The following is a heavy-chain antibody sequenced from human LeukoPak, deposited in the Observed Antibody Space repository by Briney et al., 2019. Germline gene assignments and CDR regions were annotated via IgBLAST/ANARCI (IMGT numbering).Heavy chain of an antibody. D-gene: IGHD6-13*01. V-gene: IGHV1-69*13. Sequence: SVKVSCKASGGTFSSYAISWVRQAPGQGLEWMGGIIPIFGTANYAQKFQGRVTITADESTSTAYMELSGLRSEDTAVYYCARGPYSSSHYYYYYYGMDVWGQGTTVTVSS. CDR1: GGTFSSYA. J-gene: IGHJ6*02. CDR2: IIPIFGTA. CDR3: ARGPYSSSHYYYYYYGMDV.